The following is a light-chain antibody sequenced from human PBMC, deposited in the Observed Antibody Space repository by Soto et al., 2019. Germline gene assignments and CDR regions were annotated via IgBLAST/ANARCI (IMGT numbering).Light chain of an antibody. CDR3: QQRSSWPRT. Sequence: EIVLTQSPATLSFSAGERATLSCRASQRVSSFLAWHQQKPGQDPRLLIYDASNRATGIQARFSGSGSGTDFTLPISSLEPEDFALYYCQQRSSWPRTFGQGTKV. V-gene: IGKV3-11*01. CDR2: DAS. J-gene: IGKJ1*01. CDR1: QRVSSF.